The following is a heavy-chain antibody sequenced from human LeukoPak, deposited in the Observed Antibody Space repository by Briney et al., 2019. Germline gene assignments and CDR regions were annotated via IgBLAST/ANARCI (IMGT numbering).Heavy chain of an antibody. D-gene: IGHD3-22*01. CDR1: GGSISSGSYY. CDR2: IYTSGST. V-gene: IGHV4-61*02. Sequence: SETLSLTCTVSGGSISSGSYYWSWIRQPAGKGLEWIGRIYTSGSTNNNPSLKSRVTISVDTSKNQFSLKLSTVTAADTAVYYYARETHYYNSRGYPGGDWGQGTLVTVSS. J-gene: IGHJ4*02. CDR3: ARETHYYNSRGYPGGD.